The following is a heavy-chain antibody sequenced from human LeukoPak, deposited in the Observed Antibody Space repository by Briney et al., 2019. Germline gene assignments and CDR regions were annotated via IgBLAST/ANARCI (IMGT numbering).Heavy chain of an antibody. V-gene: IGHV3-23*01. D-gene: IGHD3-10*01. J-gene: IGHJ4*02. Sequence: WGSLRLSCAASGFTFSSYAMSWVRQAPGKGLEWVSAISGSGGSTYYADSVKGRFTISRDNSKNTLYMQMNSLRAEDTAVYYRAREKESSFDYGGQGTLVTVSS. CDR3: AREKESSFDY. CDR1: GFTFSSYA. CDR2: ISGSGGST.